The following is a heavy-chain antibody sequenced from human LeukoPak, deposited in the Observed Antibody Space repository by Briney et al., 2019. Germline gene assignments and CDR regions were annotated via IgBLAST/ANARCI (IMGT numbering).Heavy chain of an antibody. CDR3: ARDGQGYYYGSGSHIWFDP. D-gene: IGHD3-10*01. J-gene: IGHJ5*02. CDR1: GGTFSSYA. CDR2: IIPIFGTA. V-gene: IGHV1-69*01. Sequence: GSSEKVSCKASGGTFSSYAISWVRQAPGQGLEWMGGIIPIFGTANYAQKFQGRVTITADESTSTAYMELSSLRSEDTAVYYCARDGQGYYYGSGSHIWFDPWGQGTLVTVSS.